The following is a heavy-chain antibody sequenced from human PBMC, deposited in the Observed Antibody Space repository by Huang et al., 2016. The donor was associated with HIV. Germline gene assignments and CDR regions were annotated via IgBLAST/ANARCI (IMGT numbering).Heavy chain of an antibody. CDR2: INPGKGNT. Sequence: QVHLVQSGPEVKKPGASVKVSCKGSGYNFTSRGLHWVRQAPGQRLEWMGYINPGKGNTKYSPKFQDRVTLTIDISANTAYMQLSRLTSEDTAVYYCASGQRMRESDIVATIPVSWGQGALVTVSS. CDR1: GYNFTSRG. J-gene: IGHJ5*02. D-gene: IGHD5-12*01. V-gene: IGHV1-3*01. CDR3: ASGQRMRESDIVATIPVS.